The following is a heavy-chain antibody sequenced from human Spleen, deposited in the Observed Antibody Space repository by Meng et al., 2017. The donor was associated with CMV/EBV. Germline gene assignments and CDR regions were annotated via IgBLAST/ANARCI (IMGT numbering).Heavy chain of an antibody. Sequence: GESLKISCVASGFRFSDYFMHWIRQAPGKGLESVSYISGTSTTLYNSDSVRGRFTASRNNARNSLYLQMNSLRAEDTAVYYCARFTDCSSTSCYPNYFDYWGQGTLVTVSS. CDR2: ISGTSTTL. J-gene: IGHJ4*02. V-gene: IGHV3-11*04. CDR3: ARFTDCSSTSCYPNYFDY. D-gene: IGHD2-2*01. CDR1: GFRFSDYF.